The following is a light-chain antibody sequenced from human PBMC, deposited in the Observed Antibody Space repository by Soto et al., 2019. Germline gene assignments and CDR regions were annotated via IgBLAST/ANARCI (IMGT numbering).Light chain of an antibody. V-gene: IGKV3-20*01. CDR3: QHYVGSLSLT. Sequence: EIVLTQSPGTLSLSPGEGATLSCRASQYVNSNYLAWYQHRPGQTPRLLIFDASRRATGVPGRFSGSGSGTDFTLTISRLEPEDFAIYYCQHYVGSLSLTFGGGTKVEIK. CDR1: QYVNSNY. J-gene: IGKJ4*01. CDR2: DAS.